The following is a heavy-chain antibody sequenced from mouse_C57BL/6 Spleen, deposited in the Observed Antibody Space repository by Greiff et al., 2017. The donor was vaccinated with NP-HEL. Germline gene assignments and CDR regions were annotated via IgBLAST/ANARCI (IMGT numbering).Heavy chain of an antibody. D-gene: IGHD1-1*01. J-gene: IGHJ1*03. Sequence: DVKLVESGGDLVKPGGSLKLSCAASGFTFSSYGMSWVRQTPDKRLEWVATISSGGSYTYYPASVKGRFTISRDNAKNTLYLQMSSLKSEDTAMYYCARHEAITTVVARGYFDVWGTGTTVTVSS. CDR1: GFTFSSYG. CDR3: ARHEAITTVVARGYFDV. V-gene: IGHV5-6*02. CDR2: ISSGGSYT.